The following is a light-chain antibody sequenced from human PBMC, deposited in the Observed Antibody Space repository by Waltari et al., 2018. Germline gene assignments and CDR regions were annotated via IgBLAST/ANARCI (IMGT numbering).Light chain of an antibody. CDR1: TIGGDVYDY. Sequence: QSALTQPRSVSGSPGQSVTFACTGTTIGGDVYDYVSWYQQHPDKPPKLILYDVTKRPSGFPDRFSGSKSGNTASLTISGLQPEDDANYYCLSYTRNDWVFGGGTKLTGL. CDR2: DVT. V-gene: IGLV2-11*01. J-gene: IGLJ3*02. CDR3: LSYTRNDWV.